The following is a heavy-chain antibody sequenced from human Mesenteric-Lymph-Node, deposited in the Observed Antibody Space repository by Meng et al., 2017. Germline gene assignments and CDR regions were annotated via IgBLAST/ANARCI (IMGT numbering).Heavy chain of an antibody. CDR1: GFTFSSYA. V-gene: IGHV3-30*04. CDR2: ISNSGGDK. Sequence: GGSLRLSCAASGFTFSSYAMHWVRQAPGKGLEWVARISNSGGDKQYADSVKGRFTISRDNSKNTLYLQMNSLRAEDTAVYYCAKDLYYNWNDVAYWGQGTLVTVSS. J-gene: IGHJ4*02. D-gene: IGHD1-20*01. CDR3: AKDLYYNWNDVAY.